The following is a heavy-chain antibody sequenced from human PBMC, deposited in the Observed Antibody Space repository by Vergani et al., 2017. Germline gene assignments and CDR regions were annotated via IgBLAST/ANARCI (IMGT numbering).Heavy chain of an antibody. D-gene: IGHD5-12*01. J-gene: IGHJ3*02. V-gene: IGHV3-7*01. CDR2: IKQDGSEK. CDR1: GFTFSSYW. CDR3: ARQYSGYDYELDSAFDI. Sequence: EVQLVVSGGGLVQPGGSLRLSCAASGFTFSSYWMSWVRQAPGKGLEWVANIKQDGSEKYYVDSVKGRFTISRDNAKNSLYLQMNSLRAEDTAVYYCARQYSGYDYELDSAFDIWGQGTMVTVSS.